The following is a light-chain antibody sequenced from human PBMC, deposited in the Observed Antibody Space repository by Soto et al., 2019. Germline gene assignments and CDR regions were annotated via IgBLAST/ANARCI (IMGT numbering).Light chain of an antibody. CDR2: DVS. V-gene: IGLV2-14*01. J-gene: IGLJ1*01. CDR3: SSHTSSSTPYV. CDR1: SSDVGGYNY. Sequence: QSALTQPASVSGSPGQSITISCTGTSSDVGGYNYVSWYQQNPGKAPKVMIYDVSNRPSGVSNRFSGSKSGNTASLTISGLQAEDEADYYCSSHTSSSTPYVFGTGTKVTVL.